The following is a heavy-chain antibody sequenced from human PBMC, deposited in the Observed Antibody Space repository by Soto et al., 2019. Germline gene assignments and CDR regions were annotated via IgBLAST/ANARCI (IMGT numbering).Heavy chain of an antibody. CDR3: AKDKIAAAGPDYYYYGMDV. Sequence: WIRQAPGKGLEWVSAISGSGGSTYYADSVKGRFTISRDNSKNTLYLQMNSLRAEDTAVYYCAKDKIAAAGPDYYYYGMDVWGQGTTVTVSS. D-gene: IGHD6-13*01. CDR2: ISGSGGST. V-gene: IGHV3-23*01. J-gene: IGHJ6*02.